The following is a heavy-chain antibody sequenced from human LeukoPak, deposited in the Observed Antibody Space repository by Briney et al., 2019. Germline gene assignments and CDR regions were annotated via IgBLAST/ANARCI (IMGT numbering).Heavy chain of an antibody. Sequence: PSETLSLTCAVYGGSFSGYYWSWIRQPPGKGLEWIGEINHSGSTNYNPSLKSRVTISVDTSKSQFSLELSSVTAADTAVYFCARHDYYYYYMDVWGKGTTVTVSS. V-gene: IGHV4-34*01. CDR2: INHSGST. CDR3: ARHDYYYYYMDV. CDR1: GGSFSGYY. J-gene: IGHJ6*03.